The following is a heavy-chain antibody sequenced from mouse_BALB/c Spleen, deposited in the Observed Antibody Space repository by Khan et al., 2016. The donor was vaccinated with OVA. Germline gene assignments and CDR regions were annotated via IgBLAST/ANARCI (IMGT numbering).Heavy chain of an antibody. CDR2: ISSVSSTI. J-gene: IGHJ4*01. Sequence: EVELVESGGGLVQPGGSRKLSCVASGFTFSSFGMHWVRQAPEKGLEWVAYISSVSSTIYYEDTVKGRFTISRDNPKNTLFLQMTSLKSEDTAMYYCARSVFNYYAMDYWGQGTSVTVSS. CDR3: ARSVFNYYAMDY. CDR1: GFTFSSFG. D-gene: IGHD1-1*01. V-gene: IGHV5-17*02.